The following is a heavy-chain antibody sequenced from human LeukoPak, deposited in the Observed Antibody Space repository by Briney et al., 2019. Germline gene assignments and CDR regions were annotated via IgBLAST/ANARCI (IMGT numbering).Heavy chain of an antibody. V-gene: IGHV3-9*03. CDR3: AKDVNYSPSGTFDY. D-gene: IGHD3-10*01. CDR1: GFTFDDYA. J-gene: IGHJ4*02. Sequence: PGRYLRLSCAASGFTFDDYAMHWVRQAPGKGLEWVSSISWNSGRMDYADSVKGRFTISRDNAKNSLYLQMNSLRVEDMALYYCAKDVNYSPSGTFDYWGQGTLVTVSS. CDR2: ISWNSGRM.